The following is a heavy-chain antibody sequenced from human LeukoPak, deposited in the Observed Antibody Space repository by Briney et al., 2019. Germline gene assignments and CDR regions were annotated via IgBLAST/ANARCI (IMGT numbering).Heavy chain of an antibody. CDR1: GGTFSSYA. CDR3: ASMGSGSYYKREEDYYYYGMDV. Sequence: SVKVSCKASGGTFSSYAISWVRQAPGQGLEWMGGIIPIFGTANYAQKFQGRVTITADESTSTAYMELSSLRSEDTAVYCCASMGSGSYYKREEDYYYYGMDVWGKGSTVTVSS. J-gene: IGHJ6*04. CDR2: IIPIFGTA. V-gene: IGHV1-69*13. D-gene: IGHD3-10*01.